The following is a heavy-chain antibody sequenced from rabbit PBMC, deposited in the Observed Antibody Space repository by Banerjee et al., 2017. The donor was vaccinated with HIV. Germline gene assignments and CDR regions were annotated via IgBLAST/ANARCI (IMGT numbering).Heavy chain of an antibody. Sequence: QEQLVESRGGLVQPEGSLTLTCTASGFTFSSSYYMCWVRQAPGKGLEWIGCIYTGGTDITSYATWAKGRFTISKTSSTTVTLQLNSLTAADTATYFCARGDGDSGWGFGLWGPGTLVTVS. V-gene: IGHV1S45*01. D-gene: IGHD4-1*01. CDR3: ARGDGDSGWGFGL. CDR2: IYTGGTDIT. CDR1: GFTFSSSYY. J-gene: IGHJ4*01.